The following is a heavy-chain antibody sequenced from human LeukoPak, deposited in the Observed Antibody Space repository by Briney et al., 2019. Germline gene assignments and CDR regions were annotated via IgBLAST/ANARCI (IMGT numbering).Heavy chain of an antibody. J-gene: IGHJ4*02. CDR2: ISGSGGST. D-gene: IGHD6-19*01. CDR3: ATTLDFIALAVDYYFDY. CDR1: GFTFSSYA. Sequence: PGGSLRLSCAASGFTFSSYAMSWVRQAPGKGLEWVSAISGSGGSTYYADSVKGRFTISRDNSKNTLYLQMNGLRAEDTAVYNCATTLDFIALAVDYYFDYWGQGTLVTVSS. V-gene: IGHV3-23*01.